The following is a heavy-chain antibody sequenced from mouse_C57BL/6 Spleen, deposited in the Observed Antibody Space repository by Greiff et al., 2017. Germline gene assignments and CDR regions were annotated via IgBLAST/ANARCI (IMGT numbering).Heavy chain of an antibody. CDR1: GFTFSDYG. CDR3: AQEAGT. Sequence: EVTLVESGGGLVKPGGSLKLSCAASGFTFSDYGMHWVRQAPETGLEWVAYISSGSSTIYYADTVKGRFTITRDNTKNTLFLQMTSLGSGDTAMYSCAQEAGTGGQGTLVTVSA. V-gene: IGHV5-17*01. D-gene: IGHD3-3*01. CDR2: ISSGSSTI. J-gene: IGHJ3*01.